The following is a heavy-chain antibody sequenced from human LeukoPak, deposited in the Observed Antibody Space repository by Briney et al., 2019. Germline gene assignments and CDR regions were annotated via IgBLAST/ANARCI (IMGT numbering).Heavy chain of an antibody. CDR2: INHSGST. V-gene: IGHV4-34*01. D-gene: IGHD2-2*01. CDR1: GGSFSGYY. CDR3: ARGGFGVVVPAAMVGMDV. J-gene: IGHJ6*02. Sequence: SETLSLTCAVYGGSFSGYYWSWIRQPPGKGLEWIGEINHSGSTNYNPSLTSRVTISVDTSKTQFSLKLSSVTAADTAVYYCARGGFGVVVPAAMVGMDVWGQGTTVTVSS.